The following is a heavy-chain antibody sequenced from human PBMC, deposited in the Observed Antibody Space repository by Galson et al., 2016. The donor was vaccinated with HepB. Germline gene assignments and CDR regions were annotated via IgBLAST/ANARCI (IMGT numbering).Heavy chain of an antibody. Sequence: SVKVSCKASGYTFTHYYLHWVRQAPGQGLEWMGLIYPNDGDTTYAQKFQGRVTMTRDTSTSTLYMELSSLRSEDTAVYYCSRRQFQPNFNYYAMDVRGQGTTVTVSS. V-gene: IGHV1-46*01. CDR3: SRRQFQPNFNYYAMDV. J-gene: IGHJ6*02. CDR2: IYPNDGDT. D-gene: IGHD2-2*01. CDR1: GYTFTHYY.